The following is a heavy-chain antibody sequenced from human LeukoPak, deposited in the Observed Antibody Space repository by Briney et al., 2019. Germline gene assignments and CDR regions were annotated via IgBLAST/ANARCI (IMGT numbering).Heavy chain of an antibody. D-gene: IGHD2-2*01. J-gene: IGHJ6*02. CDR3: ARHSCSTSTCTGFYGMDV. CDR1: GGSISGSSYH. CDR2: MFYSGNT. Sequence: SETLSLTCTVSGGSISGSSYHWGWIRQPPGTGLEWIANMFYSGNTYYNPSLKSRVSISVDTSKNQISLKLSSVTAADAAVYICARHSCSTSTCTGFYGMDVWGQGTSVTVSS. V-gene: IGHV4-39*01.